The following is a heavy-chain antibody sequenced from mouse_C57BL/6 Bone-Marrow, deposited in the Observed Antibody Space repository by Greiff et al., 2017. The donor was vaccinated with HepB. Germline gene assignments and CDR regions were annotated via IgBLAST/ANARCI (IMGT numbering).Heavy chain of an antibody. CDR2: SRNKANDYTT. J-gene: IGHJ1*03. CDR3: ARDDHYYGSSYWYFDV. V-gene: IGHV7-1*01. CDR1: GFTFSDFY. Sequence: EVKVVESGGGLVQSGRSLRLSCATSGFTFSDFYMEWVRQAPGKGLEWIAASRNKANDYTTEYSASVKGRFIVSRDTSQSILYLQMNALRAEDTAIYYCARDDHYYGSSYWYFDVWGTGTTVTVSS. D-gene: IGHD1-1*01.